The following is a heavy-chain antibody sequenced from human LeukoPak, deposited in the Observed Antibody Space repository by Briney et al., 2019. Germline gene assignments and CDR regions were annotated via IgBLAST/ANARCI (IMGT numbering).Heavy chain of an antibody. D-gene: IGHD3-16*01. CDR1: GGSFSGYY. Sequence: PSETLSLTCAVYGGSFSGYYWTWIRQSPGKGLEWIGEINHTGGTNYNPSLKSRVTISVDTSKNQFSLKLSSVTAADTAVYYCARETSQKGAHYMDVWGKGTTVTISS. CDR3: ARETSQKGAHYMDV. V-gene: IGHV4-34*01. J-gene: IGHJ6*03. CDR2: INHTGGT.